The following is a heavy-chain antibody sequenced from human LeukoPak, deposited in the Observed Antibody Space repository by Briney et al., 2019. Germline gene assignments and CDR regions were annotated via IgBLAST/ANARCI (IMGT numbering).Heavy chain of an antibody. Sequence: SETLSLTCTVSGDSVSGHYWSWIRQTPGKGLEWIGYVSYSGGTNYNPSLKRRVSISLYTSKNQFSLKLSSPAAAGPAVYYCARAPMAITTSAFPDAFDFWGQGTMVTVSS. J-gene: IGHJ3*01. D-gene: IGHD5-12*01. CDR2: VSYSGGT. CDR3: ARAPMAITTSAFPDAFDF. CDR1: GDSVSGHY. V-gene: IGHV4-59*02.